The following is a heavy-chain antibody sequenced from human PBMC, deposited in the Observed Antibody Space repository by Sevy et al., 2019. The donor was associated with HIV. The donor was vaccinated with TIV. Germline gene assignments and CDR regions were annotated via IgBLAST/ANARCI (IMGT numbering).Heavy chain of an antibody. CDR2: ITHSRRT. Sequence: SETQSLTCAVYGGSFTEYYWTWIRQPPGKGLEWIGEITHSRRTNSNPSLKSRVTISVDSSKNQFSLTLTSVTAADTAVYYCARGYYFNSESDMLHRRKNWLDPWGQGTLVTVSS. CDR1: GGSFTEYY. J-gene: IGHJ5*02. D-gene: IGHD3-10*01. CDR3: ARGYYFNSESDMLHRRKNWLDP. V-gene: IGHV4-34*01.